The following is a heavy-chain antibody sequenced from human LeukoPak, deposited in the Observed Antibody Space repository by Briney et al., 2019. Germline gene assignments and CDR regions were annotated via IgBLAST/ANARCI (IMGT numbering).Heavy chain of an antibody. V-gene: IGHV3-30*04. CDR1: GFSISGDA. Sequence: PGTSLRLSCTASGFSISGDAMHWVRQAPGKGLQWVADISFDGKNKYYVDSVKGRFTISRDNSKNTLYLQMNSLRTDDTALFYCARETHDTLDLWGPGTLVTVSS. J-gene: IGHJ3*01. D-gene: IGHD3-22*01. CDR3: ARETHDTLDL. CDR2: ISFDGKNK.